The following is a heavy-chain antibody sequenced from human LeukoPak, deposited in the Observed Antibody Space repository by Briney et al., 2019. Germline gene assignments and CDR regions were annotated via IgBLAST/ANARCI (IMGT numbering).Heavy chain of an antibody. CDR2: IDRSGST. Sequence: PSETLSLTCAVYGGSFSGYYWSWIRQPPGKGLEWIGEIDRSGSTNYNPSLKSRVTISADTSKNQFSLKLSSVTAADTAVYYCARSTPGDYDSSGLDYWGQGTLVTVSS. J-gene: IGHJ4*02. CDR1: GGSFSGYY. CDR3: ARSTPGDYDSSGLDY. D-gene: IGHD3-22*01. V-gene: IGHV4-34*01.